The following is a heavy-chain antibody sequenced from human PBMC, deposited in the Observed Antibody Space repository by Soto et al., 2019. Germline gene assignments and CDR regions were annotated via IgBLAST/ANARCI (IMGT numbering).Heavy chain of an antibody. CDR3: ARVESEIVGATGWFDP. D-gene: IGHD1-26*01. V-gene: IGHV1-69*13. CDR1: GGTFSSYA. CDR2: IIPIFGTA. J-gene: IGHJ5*02. Sequence: ASVKVSCKASGGTFSSYAISWVRQAPGQGLEWMGGIIPIFGTANYAQKFQGRVTITADESTSTAYMELSSLRSEDTAVYYCARVESEIVGATGWFDPWGQGTPVTVSS.